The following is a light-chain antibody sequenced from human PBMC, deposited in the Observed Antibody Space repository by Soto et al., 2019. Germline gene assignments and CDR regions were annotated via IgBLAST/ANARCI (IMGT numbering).Light chain of an antibody. CDR2: GAS. V-gene: IGKV3-20*01. Sequence: EIVLTQFPGTLSLSPGERATLSCRASQSVSSNYLAWYHQKPGQAPRLLIYGASTRASGIPDRFSGSGSGTDFTLTISRLETEDFAVSYCHQYGSSPQTFGQGTKVDIK. CDR1: QSVSSNY. CDR3: HQYGSSPQT. J-gene: IGKJ1*01.